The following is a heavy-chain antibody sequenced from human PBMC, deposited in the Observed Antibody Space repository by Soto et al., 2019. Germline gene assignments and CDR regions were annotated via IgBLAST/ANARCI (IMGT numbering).Heavy chain of an antibody. Sequence: TLSLTCTVSGGSISSSSYYWSWIWQPAVTGLEWIGRIYTSGSTNYNPSLKSRVTMSVDTSKNQFSLKLSSVTAADTAVYYCARDRTYYYGSGSLYYYYGMDVWGQGTTVTVSS. CDR3: ARDRTYYYGSGSLYYYYGMDV. V-gene: IGHV4-61*02. CDR2: IYTSGST. J-gene: IGHJ6*02. CDR1: GGSISSSSYY. D-gene: IGHD3-10*01.